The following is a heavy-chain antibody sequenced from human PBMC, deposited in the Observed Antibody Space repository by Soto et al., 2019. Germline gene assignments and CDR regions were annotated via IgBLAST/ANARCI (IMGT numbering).Heavy chain of an antibody. Sequence: PSETLSLTCTVSGGSISSGGYYWSWIRQHPGKGLEWIGYIYYSGSTYYNPSLKSRVTISVDTSKNQFSLKLSSVTAADTAVYYCARSYCSGGSCYYYYGMDVWGQGTTVTVSS. CDR2: IYYSGST. V-gene: IGHV4-31*03. J-gene: IGHJ6*02. CDR1: GGSISSGGYY. D-gene: IGHD2-15*01. CDR3: ARSYCSGGSCYYYYGMDV.